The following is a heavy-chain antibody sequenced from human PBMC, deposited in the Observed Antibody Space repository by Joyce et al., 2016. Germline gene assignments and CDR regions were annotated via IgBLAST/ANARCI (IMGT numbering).Heavy chain of an antibody. J-gene: IGHJ5*02. V-gene: IGHV5-10-1*03. CDR1: GYSFTSHW. D-gene: IGHD3-10*02. CDR2: IDPSDSYT. Sequence: EVQLVQSGAEVKKPGESLRISCKGSGYSFTSHWISWVRQMPGKGLGWMRRIDPSDSYTDYSPSFEGHVTISVDKTISAAYLQWSSVRASDTAIYYCVRHVTDWFDPWGQGTLVTVSS. CDR3: VRHVTDWFDP.